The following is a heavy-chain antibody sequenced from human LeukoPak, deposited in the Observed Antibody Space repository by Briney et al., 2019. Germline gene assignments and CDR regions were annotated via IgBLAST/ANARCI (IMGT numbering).Heavy chain of an antibody. J-gene: IGHJ3*02. V-gene: IGHV4-59*01. CDR1: GDSISSYY. Sequence: SETLSLTCTVSGDSISSYYWSWIRQPPGKGLEWIGYIYYSGSTNYNPSLKSRVTISVDTSKNQFSLRLSSVTAADTAVYYCARGPYVTAVALWAFDIWGQGTMVTVSS. CDR3: ARGPYVTAVALWAFDI. D-gene: IGHD4-23*01. CDR2: IYYSGST.